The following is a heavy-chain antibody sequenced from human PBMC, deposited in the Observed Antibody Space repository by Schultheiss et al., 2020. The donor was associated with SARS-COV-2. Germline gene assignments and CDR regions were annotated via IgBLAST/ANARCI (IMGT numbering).Heavy chain of an antibody. D-gene: IGHD2-15*01. CDR1: GGSISGTPFY. CDR3: ARDSGYCSGGSCYLYYYGMDV. Sequence: SETLSLTCAVSGGSISGTPFYWGWIRQPPGKGLEWIGSVHYSGNTYYNPSLKSRVTMSEDTSKNHFSLKVSSVTAADTAVYYCARDSGYCSGGSCYLYYYGMDVWGQGTTVTVSS. J-gene: IGHJ6*02. V-gene: IGHV4-39*02. CDR2: VHYSGNT.